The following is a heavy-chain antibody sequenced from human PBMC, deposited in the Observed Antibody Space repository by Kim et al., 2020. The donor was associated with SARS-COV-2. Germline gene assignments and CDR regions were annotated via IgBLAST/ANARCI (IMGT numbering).Heavy chain of an antibody. CDR3: ARLGSGFMNAFDI. Sequence: YAQGFTGRFVFSLDTSVSTAYLQISSLKAEDTAVYYCARLGSGFMNAFDIWGQGTMVTVSS. D-gene: IGHD3-10*01. V-gene: IGHV7-4-1*02. J-gene: IGHJ3*02.